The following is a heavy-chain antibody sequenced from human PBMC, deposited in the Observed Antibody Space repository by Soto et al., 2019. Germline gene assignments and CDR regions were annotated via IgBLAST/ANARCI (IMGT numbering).Heavy chain of an antibody. CDR3: ARDRTVAMGAFDI. J-gene: IGHJ3*02. CDR2: ISSSSSTI. CDR1: GFTFSSYS. D-gene: IGHD4-17*01. Sequence: GGSLRLSCAASGFTFSSYSMNWVRQAPGKGLEWVSYISSSSSTIYYADSVKGRFTISRDNAKNSLYLQMNSLRAEDTAVYYCARDRTVAMGAFDIWGQGTMVTVSS. V-gene: IGHV3-48*01.